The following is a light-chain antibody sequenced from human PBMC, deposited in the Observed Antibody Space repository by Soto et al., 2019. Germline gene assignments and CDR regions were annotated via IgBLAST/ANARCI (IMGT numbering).Light chain of an antibody. CDR2: VAS. Sequence: AIQMTQSPSSLSASVGDRVTITCRASQGIRNDLGWYQQKSGKAPKLLIYVASSLQSGVPSRFSGSGSGTDFTLTISSLQPEDFATYYCLQNYNYPLTFGQGTKVEIK. J-gene: IGKJ1*01. CDR1: QGIRND. V-gene: IGKV1-6*01. CDR3: LQNYNYPLT.